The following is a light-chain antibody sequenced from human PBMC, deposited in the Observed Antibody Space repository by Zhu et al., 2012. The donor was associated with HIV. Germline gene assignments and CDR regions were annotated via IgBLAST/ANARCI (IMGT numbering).Light chain of an antibody. CDR1: QSVSSY. CDR2: DTS. Sequence: IVLTQSPATLSLSPGERATLSCRTSQSVSSYLAWYQQKPGQAPRLLIYDTSKRAAGIPARFSGSGSGTDFTLTIQQPRRLKTLLLYYCQQRRNWPLTFGG. V-gene: IGKV3-11*01. CDR3: QQRRNWPLT. J-gene: IGKJ4*01.